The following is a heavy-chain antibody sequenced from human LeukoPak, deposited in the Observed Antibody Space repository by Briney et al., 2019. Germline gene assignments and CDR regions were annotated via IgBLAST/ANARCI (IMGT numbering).Heavy chain of an antibody. V-gene: IGHV4-34*01. CDR2: INHSGST. J-gene: IGHJ4*02. CDR3: ARVRFYYYGSGSYAPPDY. CDR1: GGSFSGYY. Sequence: SETLSLTCAVYGGSFSGYYWSWIRQPPGKGLEWIGEINHSGSTNYNPSLKSRVIISVDTSKNQFSLKLSSVTAADTAVYYCARVRFYYYGSGSYAPPDYWGQGTLVTVSS. D-gene: IGHD3-10*01.